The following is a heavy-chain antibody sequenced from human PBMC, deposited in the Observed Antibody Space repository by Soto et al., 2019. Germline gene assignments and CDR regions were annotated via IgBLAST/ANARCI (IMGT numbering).Heavy chain of an antibody. CDR1: GFTFSSYG. D-gene: IGHD3-9*01. Sequence: SLRLSCAASGFTFSSYGMHWVRQAPGKGLEWVAVISYDGSNKYYADSVKGRFTISRDNSKNTLYLQMNSLRAEDTAVYYCAKDKDFDWRLSPWGQGTLVPVSS. CDR2: ISYDGSNK. J-gene: IGHJ5*02. V-gene: IGHV3-30*18. CDR3: AKDKDFDWRLSP.